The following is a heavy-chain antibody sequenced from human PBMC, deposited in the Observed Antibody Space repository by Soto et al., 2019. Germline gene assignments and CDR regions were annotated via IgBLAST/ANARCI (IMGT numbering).Heavy chain of an antibody. J-gene: IGHJ4*02. D-gene: IGHD2-2*01. CDR1: GFTFSNYN. CDR3: YADDY. V-gene: IGHV3-21*01. Sequence: EVQLVESGGGLVKPGGSLRLSCAASGFTFSNYNMNWVRQAPGKGLEWVSSISSSTTYIYYTDSVKGRFTISRDNAKHSLYLQMNSLRAEDTAVYYCYADDYWGQGTLVTVSS. CDR2: ISSSTTYI.